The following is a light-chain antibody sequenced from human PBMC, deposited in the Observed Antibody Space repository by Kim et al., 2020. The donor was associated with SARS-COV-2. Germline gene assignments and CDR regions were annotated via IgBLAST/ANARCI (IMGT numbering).Light chain of an antibody. Sequence: IQMTQSPSSLSASVGDRVVVTCRASQTIRGYLNWYQRKPGKPPKLLISAASNLHTGVPSRFSGSGSGTEFTLTISSLQPEDFATYYCQQSFTSPWTFGQGTKVDIK. CDR1: QTIRGY. CDR2: AAS. J-gene: IGKJ1*01. CDR3: QQSFTSPWT. V-gene: IGKV1-39*01.